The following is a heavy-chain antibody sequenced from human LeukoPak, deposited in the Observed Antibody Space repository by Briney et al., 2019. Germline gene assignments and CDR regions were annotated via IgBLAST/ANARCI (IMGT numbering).Heavy chain of an antibody. CDR3: AGRGIAHS. V-gene: IGHV3-23*01. Sequence: GGSLRLSCAASGFTFSAYGMTWVRQAPGKGLECVSAVSNNGGSTYYADSVKGRFTISRDNSKNTLYLQMNSLRAEDTAVYYCAGRGIAHSWGKGTLVTVSS. CDR1: GFTFSAYG. D-gene: IGHD6-13*01. CDR2: VSNNGGST. J-gene: IGHJ5*02.